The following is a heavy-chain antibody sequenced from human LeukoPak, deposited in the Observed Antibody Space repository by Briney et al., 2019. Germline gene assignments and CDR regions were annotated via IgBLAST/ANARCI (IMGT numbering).Heavy chain of an antibody. V-gene: IGHV1-18*01. CDR3: ARELYSGSYPGSYYYYGMDV. CDR1: GYTFTSYG. J-gene: IGHJ6*02. Sequence: GASVKVSCKASGYTFTSYGISWVRQAPGQGLEWMGWISAYNGNTNYAQKLQGRVTMTTDTSTSTAYMELRSLRSDDTAVYYCARELYSGSYPGSYYYYGMDVWGQGTTVTVSS. D-gene: IGHD1-26*01. CDR2: ISAYNGNT.